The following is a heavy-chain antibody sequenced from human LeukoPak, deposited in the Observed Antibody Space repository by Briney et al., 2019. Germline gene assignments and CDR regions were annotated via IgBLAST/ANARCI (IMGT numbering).Heavy chain of an antibody. CDR1: GYSFTRNW. V-gene: IGHV5-51*01. D-gene: IGHD6-13*01. J-gene: IGHJ6*02. Sequence: GESLKISCQGSGYSFTRNWIGWVRQMPGKGLEWMGIIYPGDSGTRYSPSFQGQVTISVDKSINTAYLQWSSLKASDTAMYYCARPGYSSYGMDVWGQGTTVTVSS. CDR2: IYPGDSGT. CDR3: ARPGYSSYGMDV.